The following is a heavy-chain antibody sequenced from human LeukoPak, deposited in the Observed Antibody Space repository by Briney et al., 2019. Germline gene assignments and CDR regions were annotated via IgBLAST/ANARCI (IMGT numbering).Heavy chain of an antibody. CDR1: GFTFDDYA. V-gene: IGHV3-9*03. CDR2: ISWNSGSI. D-gene: IGHD2-15*01. Sequence: PGGSLRLSCAASGFTFDDYAMHWVRQAPGKGLEWVSGISWNSGSIGYADSVKGRFTISRDNAKNSLYLQMNSLRAEDMALYYCAKDMSGGDDAFDIWGQGTMVTVSS. CDR3: AKDMSGGDDAFDI. J-gene: IGHJ3*02.